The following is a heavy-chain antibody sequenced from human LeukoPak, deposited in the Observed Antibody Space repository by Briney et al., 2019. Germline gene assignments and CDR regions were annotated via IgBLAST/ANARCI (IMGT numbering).Heavy chain of an antibody. D-gene: IGHD6-19*01. CDR2: IRYDGSNK. J-gene: IGHJ6*03. CDR1: GFTFSSYG. Sequence: GGSLRLSCAASGFTFSSYGMHWVRQAPGKGLEWVAFIRYDGSNKYYADSVKGRFTISRDNAKNSLYLQMNSLRAEDTAVYYCARTSGWLHYYYYYMDVWGKGTTVTVSS. V-gene: IGHV3-30*02. CDR3: ARTSGWLHYYYYYMDV.